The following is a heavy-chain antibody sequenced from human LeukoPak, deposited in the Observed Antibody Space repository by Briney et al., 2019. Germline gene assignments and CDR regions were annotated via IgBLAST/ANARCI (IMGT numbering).Heavy chain of an antibody. CDR2: INPKSGDT. J-gene: IGHJ4*02. V-gene: IGHV1-2*02. CDR3: ARGWKYCSSTSCYYSPDY. D-gene: IGHD2-2*01. Sequence: GASVKVSCKAPGYTFTGNYMHWVRQAPGQGLEWVGWINPKSGDTSYAQKFQGRVTMTRDTSISTAYMELSRLRSDDTAVYYCARGWKYCSSTSCYYSPDYWGQGTLVTVSS. CDR1: GYTFTGNY.